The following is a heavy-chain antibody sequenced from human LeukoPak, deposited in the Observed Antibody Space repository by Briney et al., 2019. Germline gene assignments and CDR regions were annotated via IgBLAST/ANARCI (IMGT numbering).Heavy chain of an antibody. D-gene: IGHD3-22*01. J-gene: IGHJ4*02. CDR3: ARAGSSGYLIDY. CDR1: GGSLSSYY. V-gene: IGHV4-59*01. Sequence: SETLSLTCSVSGGSLSSYYWSWIRQPPGRGLEWIGYIYYSGTTNYNPSLKSRVTISIDTSKNQFSLKLTSVTAADTAVYYCARAGSSGYLIDYWGQGTLVTVSS. CDR2: IYYSGTT.